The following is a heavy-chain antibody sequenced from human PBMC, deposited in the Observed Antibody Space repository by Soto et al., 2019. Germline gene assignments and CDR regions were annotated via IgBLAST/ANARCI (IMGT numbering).Heavy chain of an antibody. CDR3: AEGIFRFPNDFRSGYSDY. CDR2: ISGSGGST. CDR1: GFTFSSYA. D-gene: IGHD3-3*01. V-gene: IGHV3-23*01. J-gene: IGHJ4*02. Sequence: GGSLRLSCAASGFTFSSYAMSWVRQAPGKGLEWVSAISGSGGSTYYADSVKGRFTISRDNSKNTLYLQMNSLRAEDTAVYYCAEGIFRFPNDFRSGYSDYWGQGTMVTVSS.